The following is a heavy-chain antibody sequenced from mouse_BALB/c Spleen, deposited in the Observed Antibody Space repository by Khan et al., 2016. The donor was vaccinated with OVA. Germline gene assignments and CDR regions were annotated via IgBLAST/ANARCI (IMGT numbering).Heavy chain of an antibody. CDR2: IDPPNDDS. Sequence: VQLQQSGAELVKPGASVKLSCSASGFNIKATYIHWMQQRPDQGLEWIGRIDPPNDDSKYGQKFQAKATLSADTSYNTPYLQLSSLTSEDTAVFYLSTSYGNPVAFWGQGTWVSVFA. CDR3: STSYGNPVAF. V-gene: IGHV14-3*02. CDR1: GFNIKATY. D-gene: IGHD2-1*01. J-gene: IGHJ3*01.